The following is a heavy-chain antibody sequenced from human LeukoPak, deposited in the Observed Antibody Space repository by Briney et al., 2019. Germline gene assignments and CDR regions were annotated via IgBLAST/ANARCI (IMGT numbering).Heavy chain of an antibody. Sequence: GGSLRLSCAASGFTVSRNYMSWVRQAPGKGLEWVSVIYSDGKTYYADSVKGGFTVSRNNSKNTLSLQMNSLIAEDTAVYYLAEAGSSITYSFDYWGQGTLVTVSS. CDR2: IYSDGKT. CDR1: GFTVSRNY. CDR3: AEAGSSITYSFDY. D-gene: IGHD3-10*01. V-gene: IGHV3-53*01. J-gene: IGHJ4*02.